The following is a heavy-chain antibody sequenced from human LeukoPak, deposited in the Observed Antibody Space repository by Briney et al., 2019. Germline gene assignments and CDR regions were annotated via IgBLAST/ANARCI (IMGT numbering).Heavy chain of an antibody. CDR1: GGSISSGGYY. CDR2: IYYSGST. D-gene: IGHD4-17*01. Sequence: ASQTLSLTCTVSGGSISSGGYYWSWIRQHPGKGLEWIGYIYYSGSTYYNPSLKSRVTISVDTSKNQFSLKLSSVTAADTAVYYCARDTVTTGLDYRGQGTLVTVSS. J-gene: IGHJ4*02. CDR3: ARDTVTTGLDY. V-gene: IGHV4-31*03.